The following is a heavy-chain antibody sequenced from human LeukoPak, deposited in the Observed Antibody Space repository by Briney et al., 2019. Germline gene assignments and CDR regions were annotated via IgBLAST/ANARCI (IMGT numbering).Heavy chain of an antibody. Sequence: SETLSLTCAVYGGSFSGYYWSWIRQPPGKGLEWIGEINHSGSTNYNPSLKSRVTISVDRSKNQFSLKLSSVTAADTAVYYCARVIPHPLYYYGDAFDIWGQGTMVTVSS. CDR2: INHSGST. CDR3: ARVIPHPLYYYGDAFDI. J-gene: IGHJ3*02. CDR1: GGSFSGYY. D-gene: IGHD3-10*01. V-gene: IGHV4-34*01.